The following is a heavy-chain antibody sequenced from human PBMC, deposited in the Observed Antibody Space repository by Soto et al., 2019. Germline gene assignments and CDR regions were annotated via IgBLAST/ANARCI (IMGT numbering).Heavy chain of an antibody. D-gene: IGHD6-13*01. Sequence: GWSLRLSCASSVFTFISYAMSWVRQAPGKGLEWVSAISGSGGSTYYADSVKGRFTISRDNSKNTLYLQMNSLRAEDTAVYYCAKDFSPHHAGYSSSWSQYYFDYWGQGTLVTVSS. V-gene: IGHV3-23*01. CDR2: ISGSGGST. J-gene: IGHJ4*02. CDR3: AKDFSPHHAGYSSSWSQYYFDY. CDR1: VFTFISYA.